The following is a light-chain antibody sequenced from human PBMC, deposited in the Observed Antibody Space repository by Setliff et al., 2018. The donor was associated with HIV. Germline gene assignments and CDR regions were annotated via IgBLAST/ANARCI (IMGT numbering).Light chain of an antibody. Sequence: QSALTQPPSASGIPGQRVTISCSGSSSNIGTNTVTWYQQFPGTAPTLLIYNNNQRPSGVPDRFSGSKSGTSASLAISGLQSEDEAHYYCAAWDDSLNGPDYVFGTGTKVT. CDR2: NNN. J-gene: IGLJ1*01. V-gene: IGLV1-44*01. CDR3: AAWDDSLNGPDYV. CDR1: SSNIGTNT.